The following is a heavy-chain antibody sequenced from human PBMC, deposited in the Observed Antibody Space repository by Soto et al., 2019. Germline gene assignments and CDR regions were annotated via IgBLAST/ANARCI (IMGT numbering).Heavy chain of an antibody. J-gene: IGHJ3*02. V-gene: IGHV4-39*07. CDR3: ARGVYPGGAFDI. D-gene: IGHD6-13*01. CDR2: IYYSGST. CDR1: CVSISSSSYY. Sequence: SETLSLTCTVSCVSISSSSYYWGWIRQPPGKGLEWIGYIYYSGSTYYNPSLKSRVTISVDTSKNQFSLKLSSVTAADTAVYYCARGVYPGGAFDIWGQGTMVTVSS.